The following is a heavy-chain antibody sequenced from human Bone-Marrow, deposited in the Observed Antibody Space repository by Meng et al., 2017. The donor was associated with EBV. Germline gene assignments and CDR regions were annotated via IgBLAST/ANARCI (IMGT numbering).Heavy chain of an antibody. CDR2: INPNSGGT. CDR3: ARDLTNDYFDY. J-gene: IGHJ4*02. D-gene: IGHD3-3*01. CDR1: GYTFSGYY. V-gene: IGHV1-2*06. Sequence: VQLVQSGAEVKKPGALVKVSCKASGYTFSGYYMHWVRQAPGQGLEWMGRINPNSGGTNYAQKFQGRVTMSRDTSISTAYMELSRLRSDDTALYFCARDLTNDYFDYWGQGTLVTVSS.